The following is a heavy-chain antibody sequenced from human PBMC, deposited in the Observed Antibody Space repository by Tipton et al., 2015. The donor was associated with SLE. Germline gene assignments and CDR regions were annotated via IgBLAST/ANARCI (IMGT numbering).Heavy chain of an antibody. V-gene: IGHV4-59*11. CDR3: ARGTGGSGNYYSDAFDI. CDR2: IYYSGST. J-gene: IGHJ3*02. Sequence: TLSLTCTVSGGSITSHYWSWIRQPPGNGLEYIAYIYYSGSTNYNPSLKSRVTISMDTSKNQFSLKLSSVTAADTAVYYCARGTGGSGNYYSDAFDIWGPGTMVTVSS. CDR1: GGSITSHY. D-gene: IGHD3-10*01.